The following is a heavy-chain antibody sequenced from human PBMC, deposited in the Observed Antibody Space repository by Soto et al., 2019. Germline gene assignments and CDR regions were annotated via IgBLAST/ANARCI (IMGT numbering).Heavy chain of an antibody. CDR2: IVVGSGNT. D-gene: IGHD2-21*01. J-gene: IGHJ6*02. Sequence: GVSVEVSWKASGVALTSSAVRWVRHARGQRLEWIGWIVVGSGNTNYAQKFQERVTITRDMSTSAAYMELSSLRSEDTAVYYCAAVLSYSNYYYYYGLDVWGQGTTVTVS. CDR1: GVALTSSA. V-gene: IGHV1-58*01. CDR3: AAVLSYSNYYYYYGLDV.